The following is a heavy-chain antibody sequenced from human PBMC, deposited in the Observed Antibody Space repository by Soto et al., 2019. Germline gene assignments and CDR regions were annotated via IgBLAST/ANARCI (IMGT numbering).Heavy chain of an antibody. V-gene: IGHV1-18*01. J-gene: IGHJ5*02. CDR1: GDTFTNFG. CDR2: IATYNSNR. D-gene: IGHD3-10*01. CDR3: ATVLRGVVNWFDP. Sequence: HLVQSGPEVKKPGASITVSCKTSGDTFTNFGLSWVRQAPGQGLEWMGWIATYNSNRNYAQKFQGRLTLTTDTSTSTAYMELNSLRYDDTAVYYCATVLRGVVNWFDPWGQGTLVTVSS.